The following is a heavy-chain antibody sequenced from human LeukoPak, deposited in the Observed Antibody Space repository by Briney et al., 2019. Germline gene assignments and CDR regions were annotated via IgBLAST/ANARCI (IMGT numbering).Heavy chain of an antibody. J-gene: IGHJ6*03. V-gene: IGHV3-23*01. CDR2: ISGSGGST. Sequence: PGGSLRLSCAASGFTFSSYAMSWVRQAPGKGLEWVSAISGSGGSTYYADSVKGRFTISRDNSKNTLYLQMNSLRAEDTAVYYCAKAEYDFWSGYYYYYYYYMDVWAKGPRSPSP. D-gene: IGHD3-3*01. CDR1: GFTFSSYA. CDR3: AKAEYDFWSGYYYYYYYYMDV.